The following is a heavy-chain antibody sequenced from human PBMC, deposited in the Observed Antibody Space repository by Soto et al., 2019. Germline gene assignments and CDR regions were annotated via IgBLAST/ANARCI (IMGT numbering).Heavy chain of an antibody. Sequence: QVQLQESGPGLVKPSETLSLTCTVSGGSISSYYWSWIRQPPGKGLEWIGYIYYSGSTNYNPSLKSRVTISVDTSKNQFSLKLSSVTAAVTAVYYCARALKPHDSSGFGYWGQGTLVTVSS. D-gene: IGHD3-22*01. CDR3: ARALKPHDSSGFGY. CDR1: GGSISSYY. V-gene: IGHV4-59*01. CDR2: IYYSGST. J-gene: IGHJ4*02.